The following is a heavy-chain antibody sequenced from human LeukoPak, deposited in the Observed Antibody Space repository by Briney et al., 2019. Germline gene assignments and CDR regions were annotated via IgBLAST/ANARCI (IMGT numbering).Heavy chain of an antibody. D-gene: IGHD3-9*01. CDR2: INHSGST. V-gene: IGHV4-34*01. J-gene: IGHJ4*02. CDR1: GGSFSGYY. CDR3: ARAQGDILTGYYNRFDY. Sequence: PSETLSLTCAVYGGSFSGYYWSWIRQPPGKGLEWIGEINHSGSTNYNPSLKSRVTISVDTSKNQFSLKLSSVTAADTAVYYCARAQGDILTGYYNRFDYWGQGTLVTVSS.